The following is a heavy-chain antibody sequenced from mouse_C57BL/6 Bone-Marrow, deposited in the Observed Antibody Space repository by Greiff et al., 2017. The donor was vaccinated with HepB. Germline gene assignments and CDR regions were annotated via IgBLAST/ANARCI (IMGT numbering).Heavy chain of an antibody. CDR3: ARHKGDYDGFYAMDY. CDR1: GFSLTSYG. Sequence: VKLVESGPGLVAPSQSLSITCTVSGFSLTSYGVHWVRQPPGKGLEWLVVIWSDGSTTYNSALKSRLSISKDNSKSQVFLKMNSLQTDDTAMYYCARHKGDYDGFYAMDYWGQGTSVTVSS. CDR2: IWSDGST. D-gene: IGHD2-4*01. J-gene: IGHJ4*01. V-gene: IGHV2-6-1*01.